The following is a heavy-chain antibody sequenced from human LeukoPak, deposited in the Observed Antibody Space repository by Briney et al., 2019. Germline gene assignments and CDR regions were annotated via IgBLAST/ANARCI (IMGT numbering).Heavy chain of an antibody. D-gene: IGHD6-13*01. Sequence: SETLSLTCTVSGGSISSYYWSWIRQPAGKGLEWIGYIYYSGSTNYNPSLKSRVTISVDTSKNQFSLKLSSVTAADTAVYYCARDRVAAAGSFDYWGQGTLVTVSS. CDR1: GGSISSYY. CDR2: IYYSGST. V-gene: IGHV4-59*01. J-gene: IGHJ4*02. CDR3: ARDRVAAAGSFDY.